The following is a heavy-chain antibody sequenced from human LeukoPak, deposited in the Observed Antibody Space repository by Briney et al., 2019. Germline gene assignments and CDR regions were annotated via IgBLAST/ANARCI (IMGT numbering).Heavy chain of an antibody. D-gene: IGHD5-12*01. Sequence: SETLSLTCTVSGGSISSSSYYWGWIRQPPGKGLEWIGSIYYSGSTYYNPSLKSRVTISVDTSKNQFCLKLSSVTAEDTAVYYCARGPSGYHNTGGQGTLVTVSS. CDR2: IYYSGST. CDR3: ARGPSGYHNT. CDR1: GGSISSSSYY. J-gene: IGHJ4*02. V-gene: IGHV4-39*07.